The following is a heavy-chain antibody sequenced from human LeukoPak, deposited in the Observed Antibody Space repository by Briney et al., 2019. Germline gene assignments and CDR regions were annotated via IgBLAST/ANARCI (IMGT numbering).Heavy chain of an antibody. CDR3: AKKNSGPNPVDF. D-gene: IGHD1-14*01. Sequence: QPGGSLRLSCVGSGFTFGNSPMSWVRQAPGKGLEWVSGINADGSDTAYADSVKGRFSISRDNSKNTVYLQMNSLRVEDTATYFCAKKNSGPNPVDFWGQGTLVTVSS. J-gene: IGHJ4*02. V-gene: IGHV3-23*01. CDR1: GFTFGNSP. CDR2: INADGSDT.